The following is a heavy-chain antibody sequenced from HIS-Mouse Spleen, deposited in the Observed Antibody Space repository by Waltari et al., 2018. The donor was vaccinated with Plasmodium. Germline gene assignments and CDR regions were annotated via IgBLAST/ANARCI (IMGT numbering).Heavy chain of an antibody. CDR3: ASSGSGSYYY. CDR1: GGSFSGYY. V-gene: IGHV4-34*01. Sequence: QVQLQQWRAGLLKPSETLSLTCAAYGGSFSGYYWSWTRQPPGKGLEWIGEINHSGTTNYNPSLKSRVTISVDTSKNQFSLKLSSVTAADTAVYYCASSGSGSYYYWGQGTLVTVSS. D-gene: IGHD3-10*01. J-gene: IGHJ4*02. CDR2: INHSGTT.